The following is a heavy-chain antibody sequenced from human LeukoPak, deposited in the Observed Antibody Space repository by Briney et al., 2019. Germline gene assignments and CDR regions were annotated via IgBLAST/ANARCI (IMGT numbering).Heavy chain of an antibody. J-gene: IGHJ5*02. V-gene: IGHV1-2*02. CDR3: AREFSPLRLVNWFDP. Sequence: GASVKVSCKASGYTFTGYYMHWVRQAPGQGLEWMGWINPNSGGTNYAQKFQGRVTMTRDTSVSTAFMELSRLRSDDTAVYYCAREFSPLRLVNWFDPWGQGTLVTVSS. CDR1: GYTFTGYY. D-gene: IGHD3-3*01. CDR2: INPNSGGT.